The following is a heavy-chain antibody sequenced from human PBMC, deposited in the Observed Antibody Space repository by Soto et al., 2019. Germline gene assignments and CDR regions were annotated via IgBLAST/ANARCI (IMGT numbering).Heavy chain of an antibody. V-gene: IGHV3-23*01. CDR2: FGGSDGGT. CDR1: GFTFSNYA. J-gene: IGHJ4*02. D-gene: IGHD6-13*01. CDR3: AKDRRYGTSAYFDS. Sequence: GGSLRLSCAASGFTFSNYALSWVRQAPGKGLEWISGFGGSDGGTYYAESVRGRFTMSRDNSKRMVYLQMNSLRADDTAVYYCAKDRRYGTSAYFDSWGQGTLVNVSS.